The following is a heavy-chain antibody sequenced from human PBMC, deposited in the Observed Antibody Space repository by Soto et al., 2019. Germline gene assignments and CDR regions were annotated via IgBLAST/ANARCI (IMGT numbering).Heavy chain of an antibody. J-gene: IGHJ4*02. CDR1: GYTFTGYY. D-gene: IGHD5-12*01. CDR2: INPNSGGT. CDR3: ATSDDMGGYDKGPFDE. V-gene: IGHV1-2*04. Sequence: ASVKVSCKACGYTFTGYYMHWVRRAPGQGLEWMGWINPNSGGTNYAQKFQGWVTMTRDTSISTAYMELSRLSSDDTAVYYCATSDDMGGYDKGPFDEWGQGTLVPVSS.